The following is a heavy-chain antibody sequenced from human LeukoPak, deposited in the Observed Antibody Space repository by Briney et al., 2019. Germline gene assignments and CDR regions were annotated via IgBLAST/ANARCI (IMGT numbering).Heavy chain of an antibody. J-gene: IGHJ4*02. D-gene: IGHD6-6*01. CDR2: IKQDGSEK. V-gene: IGHV3-7*01. CDR3: ARDYRYSSSRESGFDY. CDR1: GFTFSSYW. Sequence: GGSLRLSCAASGFTFSSYWTSWVRQAPGKGLEWVANIKQDGSEKYYVDSVKGRFTISRDNAKNSLYLQMNSLRAEDTAVYYCARDYRYSSSRESGFDYWGQGTLVTVSS.